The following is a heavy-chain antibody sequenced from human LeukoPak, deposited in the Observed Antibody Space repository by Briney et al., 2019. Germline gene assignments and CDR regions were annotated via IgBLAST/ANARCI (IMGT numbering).Heavy chain of an antibody. J-gene: IGHJ3*02. V-gene: IGHV4-38-2*01. CDR3: ASPRSSSDAFDI. CDR1: GYSISSGYY. Sequence: SETLSLTCAVSGYSISSGYYWGWIRQPPGKGLEWIGCIYHSGSTYYNPSLKSRVTISVDTSKNQFSLKLSSVTAADTAVYYCASPRSSSDAFDIWGQGTMVTVSS. D-gene: IGHD6-13*01. CDR2: IYHSGST.